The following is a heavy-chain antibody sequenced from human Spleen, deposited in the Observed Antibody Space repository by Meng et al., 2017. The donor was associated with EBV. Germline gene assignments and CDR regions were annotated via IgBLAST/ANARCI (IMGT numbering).Heavy chain of an antibody. CDR2: TNEDGRIT. V-gene: IGHV3-74*01. CDR3: SRDLAGAYDD. J-gene: IGHJ4*02. CDR1: GFSFSTYW. D-gene: IGHD2-21*01. Sequence: DVQLVESGGALVQPGGSLRLSCAASGFSFSTYWMHWVRQAPGKGLVWIARTNEDGRITSYADSVKGRFTISRDNTKNTLYLQMNSLRAEDTALYFCSRDLAGAYDDGGQGPLVTVDS.